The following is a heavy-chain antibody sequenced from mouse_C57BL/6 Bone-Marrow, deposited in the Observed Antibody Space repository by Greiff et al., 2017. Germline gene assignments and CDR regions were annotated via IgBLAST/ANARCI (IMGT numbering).Heavy chain of an antibody. CDR1: GYTFTSYG. Sequence: VQLQQSGAELARPGASVKLSCKASGYTFTSYGISWVKQRTGQGLEWIGEIYPRSGNTYYNEKFKGKATLTADKSSSTSYMELRSLTSEDSAVYFCARRRGSYYRGFAYWGQGTLVTVSA. CDR3: ARRRGSYYRGFAY. V-gene: IGHV1-81*01. D-gene: IGHD1-1*01. J-gene: IGHJ3*01. CDR2: IYPRSGNT.